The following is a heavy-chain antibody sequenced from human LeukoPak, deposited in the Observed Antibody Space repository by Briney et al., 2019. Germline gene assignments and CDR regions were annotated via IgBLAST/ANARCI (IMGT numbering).Heavy chain of an antibody. CDR2: IYYSGST. CDR3: ARDQKDYYDSSGYYYSRYYYGMDV. J-gene: IGHJ6*02. CDR1: GGSFSSSSYY. D-gene: IGHD3-22*01. Sequence: PSETLSLTCTVSGGSFSSSSYYWGWIRQPPGKGLEWIGSIYYSGSTYYNPSLKSRVTISVDTSKNQFSLKLSSVTAADTAVYYCARDQKDYYDSSGYYYSRYYYGMDVWGQGTTVTVSS. V-gene: IGHV4-39*07.